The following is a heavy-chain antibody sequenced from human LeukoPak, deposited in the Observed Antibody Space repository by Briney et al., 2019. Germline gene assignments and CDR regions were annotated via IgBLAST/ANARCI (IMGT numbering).Heavy chain of an antibody. J-gene: IGHJ4*02. V-gene: IGHV4-34*01. D-gene: IGHD3-10*01. Sequence: SETLSLTCAVYGGSFSGYYWSWIRQPPGKGLEWIGEINHSGSTDYNPSLKSRVTLSVDTSKNQFSLKLSSVTAADTAVYYCARAIWFGESRFDYWGQGTLVTVSS. CDR2: INHSGST. CDR1: GGSFSGYY. CDR3: ARAIWFGESRFDY.